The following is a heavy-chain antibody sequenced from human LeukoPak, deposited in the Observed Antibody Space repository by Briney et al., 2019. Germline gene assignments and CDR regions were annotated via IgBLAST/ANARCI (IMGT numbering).Heavy chain of an antibody. V-gene: IGHV3-7*03. D-gene: IGHD3/OR15-3a*01. CDR1: GFTFGDTW. CDR2: INQDGSEK. J-gene: IGHJ4*02. Sequence: GGSLRLSFAASGFTFGDTWMNWVRQVPGQGLEWVANINQDGSEKFYVASVKGRFTISRDNGKSSLYLQMNSLRAEDTALYYCATSYDMGWLIGYWGQGTLVTVSS. CDR3: ATSYDMGWLIGY.